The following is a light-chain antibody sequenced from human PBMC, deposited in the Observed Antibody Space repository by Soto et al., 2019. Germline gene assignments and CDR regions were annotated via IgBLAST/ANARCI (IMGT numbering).Light chain of an antibody. V-gene: IGKV1-39*01. CDR3: QQYGSSSWT. J-gene: IGKJ1*01. Sequence: DIQMTQSPSSLSASVGDRFTITCRASQSISSYLNWYQQKPGKAPKLLIYAASSLQSGVPSRFSGSGSGTDFTLTISRLEPEDFAVYYCQQYGSSSWTFGQGTKVDIK. CDR2: AAS. CDR1: QSISSY.